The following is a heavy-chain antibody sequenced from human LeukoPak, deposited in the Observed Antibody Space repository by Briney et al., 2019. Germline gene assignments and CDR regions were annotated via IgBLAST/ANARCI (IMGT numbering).Heavy chain of an antibody. V-gene: IGHV4-30-4*01. J-gene: IGHJ4*02. CDR3: ARDAGYTYGPFDY. CDR1: GGSISSGDYC. CDR2: IYYSGST. Sequence: SETLSLTCTVSGGSISSGDYCWSWIRQPPGKGLEWIGYIYYSGSTSYNPSLKSRVTISVDTSKNQFSLKLSSVTAADTAVYYCARDAGYTYGPFDYWGQGTLVTVSS. D-gene: IGHD5-18*01.